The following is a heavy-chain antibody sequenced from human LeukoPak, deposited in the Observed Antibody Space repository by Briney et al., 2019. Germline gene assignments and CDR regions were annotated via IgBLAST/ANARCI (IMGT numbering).Heavy chain of an antibody. CDR2: IYYSGST. D-gene: IGHD5-12*01. CDR1: GGSISSYY. J-gene: IGHJ4*02. CDR3: ASTRGYSGSQADY. Sequence: SETLSLTCTVSGGSISSYYWSWIRQPPGKGLEWIGYIYYSGSTNYNPSLKSRVTISVDTSKNQFSLKLSSVTAADTAVYYCASTRGYSGSQADYWGQGTLVTVSS. V-gene: IGHV4-59*08.